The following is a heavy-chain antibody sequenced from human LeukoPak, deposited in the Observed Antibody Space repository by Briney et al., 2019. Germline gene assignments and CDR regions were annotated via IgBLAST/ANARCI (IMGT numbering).Heavy chain of an antibody. Sequence: ASVKVSCKASGYTFTSYGISWVRQAPGQGLEGMGWIDPNSGGTNYAQKLQGRVTMTRATSISTAYMDLSRLTSDDTAVYYCARVQSLRVVRCFDPWGQGTLVTVSS. D-gene: IGHD5/OR15-5a*01. CDR1: GYTFTSYG. J-gene: IGHJ5*02. CDR2: IDPNSGGT. CDR3: ARVQSLRVVRCFDP. V-gene: IGHV1-2*02.